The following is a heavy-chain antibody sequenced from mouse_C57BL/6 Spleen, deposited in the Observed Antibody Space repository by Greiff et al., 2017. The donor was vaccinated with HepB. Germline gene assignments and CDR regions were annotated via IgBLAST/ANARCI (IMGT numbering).Heavy chain of an antibody. CDR2: INPNNGGT. CDR1: GYTFTDYY. J-gene: IGHJ4*01. CDR3: ARYDYAYMDY. V-gene: IGHV1-26*01. Sequence: EVQLQQSGPELVKPGASVKISCKASGYTFTDYYMNWVKQSHGKSLEWIGDINPNNGGTSYNQKFKGKATLTVDKSSSTAYMELRSLTSEDSAVYYSARYDYAYMDYWGQGTSVTVSA. D-gene: IGHD2-4*01.